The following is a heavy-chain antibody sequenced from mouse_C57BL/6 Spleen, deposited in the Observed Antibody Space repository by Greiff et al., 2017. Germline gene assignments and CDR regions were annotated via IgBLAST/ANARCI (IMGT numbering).Heavy chain of an antibody. V-gene: IGHV5-9-1*02. D-gene: IGHD2-12*01. J-gene: IGHJ4*01. Sequence: EVKLMESGEGLVKPGGSLKLSCAASGFTFSSYAMSWVRQTPEKRLAWVAYISSGGDYIYYADTVKGRFTISRDNARNTLYLQMSSLKSEDTAMYYCTRVPYDRAMDYWGQGTSVTVSS. CDR3: TRVPYDRAMDY. CDR2: ISSGGDYI. CDR1: GFTFSSYA.